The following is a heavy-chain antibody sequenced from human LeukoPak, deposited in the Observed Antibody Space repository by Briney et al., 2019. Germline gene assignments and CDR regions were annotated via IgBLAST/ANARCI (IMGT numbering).Heavy chain of an antibody. J-gene: IGHJ6*02. V-gene: IGHV4-34*01. D-gene: IGHD4-17*01. CDR2: INHSGST. CDR1: GGSFSGYY. Sequence: PSETLSLTCAVYGGSFSGYYWSWIRQPPGKGLEWIGEINHSGSTNYNPSLKSRVTISVDTSKNQFSLKLSSVTAADTAVYYCARVVAGGDCGDMDVWGQGTTVTVSS. CDR3: ARVVAGGDCGDMDV.